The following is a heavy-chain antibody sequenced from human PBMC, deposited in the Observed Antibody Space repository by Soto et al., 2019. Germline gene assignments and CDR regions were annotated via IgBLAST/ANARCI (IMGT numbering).Heavy chain of an antibody. CDR1: GFHFSSFA. V-gene: IGHV3-30*18. CDR3: AKFWSQGIAAADIRY. J-gene: IGHJ4*02. CDR2: ISYDGSNK. D-gene: IGHD6-25*01. Sequence: QVQLVESGGGVVQPGRSLRLSCAASGFHFSSFAMHWVRQAPGKGLEWVAVISYDGSNKYYADSVRGRFTISRENSKNTVYLQMNSLRAEDTTMYYCAKFWSQGIAAADIRYWGQGTLVTVSS.